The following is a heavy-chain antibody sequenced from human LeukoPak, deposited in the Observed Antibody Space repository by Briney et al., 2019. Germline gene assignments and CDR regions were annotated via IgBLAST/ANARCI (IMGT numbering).Heavy chain of an antibody. CDR2: IYHSGST. J-gene: IGHJ5*02. Sequence: SQTLSPTCAVSGGSISSGGYSWSWIRQPPGKGLEWIGYIYHSGSTYYNPSLKSRVTISVDRSKNQFSLKLSSVTAADTAVYYCARGYLYYDILTGYSSSNNWFDPWGQGTLVTVSS. V-gene: IGHV4-30-2*01. D-gene: IGHD3-9*01. CDR3: ARGYLYYDILTGYSSSNNWFDP. CDR1: GGSISSGGYS.